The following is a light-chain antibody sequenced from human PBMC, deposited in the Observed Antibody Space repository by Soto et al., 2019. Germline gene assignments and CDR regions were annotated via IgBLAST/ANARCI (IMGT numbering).Light chain of an antibody. CDR3: MQALQSPKT. CDR1: QSLLDSDENRH. CDR2: LGS. J-gene: IGKJ1*01. Sequence: DIMMTQSPLSLPVTPGEPASISCRSRQSLLDSDENRHLHWYLQKPGQSPQLLIYLGSNRASGVPDRFSGSGSGTDFTLKISRVEAEDVGVYYCMQALQSPKTFGQGTKVEIK. V-gene: IGKV2-28*01.